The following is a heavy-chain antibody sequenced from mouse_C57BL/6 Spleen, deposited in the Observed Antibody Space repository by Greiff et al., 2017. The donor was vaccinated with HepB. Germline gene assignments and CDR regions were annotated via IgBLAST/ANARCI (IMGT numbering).Heavy chain of an antibody. V-gene: IGHV1-54*01. Sequence: QVQLQQSGAELVRPGTSVKVSCKASGYAFTNYLIEWVKQRPGQGLEWIGVINPGSGGTNYNEKVKGKATLTADKSSSTAYMQLSSLTSEDSAVYFCARGDYDGYYYAMDYWGQGTSVTVSS. CDR1: GYAFTNYL. D-gene: IGHD2-4*01. CDR3: ARGDYDGYYYAMDY. J-gene: IGHJ4*01. CDR2: INPGSGGT.